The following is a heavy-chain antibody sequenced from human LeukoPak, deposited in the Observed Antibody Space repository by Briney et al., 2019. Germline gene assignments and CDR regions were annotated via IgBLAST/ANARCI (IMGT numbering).Heavy chain of an antibody. D-gene: IGHD6-19*01. CDR1: GYSISSGYY. CDR3: ARVSSGWYGYCYYMDV. Sequence: SETLSLTCTVSGYSISSGYYWGWIRQPPGKGLEWIGSIYYSGSTYYNPSLKSRVTISVDTSKNQFSLKLSSVTAADTAVYYCARVSSGWYGYCYYMDVWGKGTTVTVSS. CDR2: IYYSGST. J-gene: IGHJ6*03. V-gene: IGHV4-38-2*02.